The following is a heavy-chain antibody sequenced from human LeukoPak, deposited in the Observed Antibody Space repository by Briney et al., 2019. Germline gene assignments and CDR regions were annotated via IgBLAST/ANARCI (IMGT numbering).Heavy chain of an antibody. J-gene: IGHJ5*02. CDR2: ISHSGST. V-gene: IGHV4-59*01. Sequence: SETLSLTCIVSGGSMIDYFWNWIRQPPGKGLEWIGYISHSGSTNYNPSLESRVTISIDMSKNQFSLKLRFVTAADTAVYYCARDSMYATNWYDPWGQGTLVTVSS. CDR3: ARDSMYATNWYDP. D-gene: IGHD2-8*01. CDR1: GGSMIDYF.